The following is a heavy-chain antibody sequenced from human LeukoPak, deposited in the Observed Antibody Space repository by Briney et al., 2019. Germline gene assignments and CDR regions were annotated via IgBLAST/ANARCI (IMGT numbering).Heavy chain of an antibody. Sequence: ASVKVSCKASGYTFTSYYTHWVRQAPGQGLEWMGIIKPSGGSTLYAQKFQGRVTVTSDMSTSTVYVELSSLRSEDTAVYYCAREVPENFNFGYWGQGTLVTVSS. CDR3: AREVPENFNFGY. CDR1: GYTFTSYY. D-gene: IGHD2/OR15-2a*01. CDR2: IKPSGGST. J-gene: IGHJ4*02. V-gene: IGHV1-46*01.